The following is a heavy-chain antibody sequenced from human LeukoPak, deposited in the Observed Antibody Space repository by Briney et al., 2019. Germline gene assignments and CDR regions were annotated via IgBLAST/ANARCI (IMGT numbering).Heavy chain of an antibody. CDR1: GFTDSSNY. CDR3: ARSSSWSSFDY. Sequence: PGGSLRLSCAASGFTDSSNYMSWVRQAPGKGLEWVSVIYSGGSTYYADSVKGRFTISRDNSKNTLYLQMNSLRAEDTAVYYCARSSSWSSFDYWGQGTLVTVST. V-gene: IGHV3-53*01. J-gene: IGHJ4*02. CDR2: IYSGGST. D-gene: IGHD6-13*01.